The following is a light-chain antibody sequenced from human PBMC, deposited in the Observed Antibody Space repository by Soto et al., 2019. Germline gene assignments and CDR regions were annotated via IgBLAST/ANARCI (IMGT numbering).Light chain of an antibody. V-gene: IGLV2-8*01. CDR2: EVN. CDR3: SSYAGSSNV. CDR1: SSDVGGYNY. Sequence: QSALTQPPSASGSPGQSVAISCIGTSSDVGGYNYVSWYQQHPGKAPKLMIYEVNKRPSGVPDRFSGSKSGNTASLTVSGPQAEDEADYYCSSYAGSSNVFGTGTKGTVL. J-gene: IGLJ1*01.